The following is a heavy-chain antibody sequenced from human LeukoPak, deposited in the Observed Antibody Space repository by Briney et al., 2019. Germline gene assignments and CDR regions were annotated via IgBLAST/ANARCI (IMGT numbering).Heavy chain of an antibody. CDR3: GMSGDRVPLQDDVFDV. CDR1: GYSFTSYC. CDR2: IYPGDSGP. Sequence: GESLKISCKVSGYSFTSYCIGWVRQMPGKGLEWMGIIYPGDSGPTYSPSFQGQVTISVDKSINTAYLQWSSLQASDTAMYYCGMSGDRVPLQDDVFDVWSQGTMVTVST. V-gene: IGHV5-51*01. D-gene: IGHD1-26*01. J-gene: IGHJ3*01.